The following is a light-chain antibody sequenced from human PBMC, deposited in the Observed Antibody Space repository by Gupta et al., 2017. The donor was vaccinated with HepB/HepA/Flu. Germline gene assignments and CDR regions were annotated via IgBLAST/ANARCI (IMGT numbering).Light chain of an antibody. CDR1: SSNIGSNY. V-gene: IGLV1-47*02. CDR2: SNN. Sequence: QSVLTQPPSASGTPGQRVTISCSGSSSNIGSNYVYWYQQLPGTAPKHLIYSNNHRPSGVLDRFSCCKSCTYASPVISGLRSEDEADYYCAAWDNSLSGQVFGGGTKLTVL. CDR3: AAWDNSLSGQV. J-gene: IGLJ3*02.